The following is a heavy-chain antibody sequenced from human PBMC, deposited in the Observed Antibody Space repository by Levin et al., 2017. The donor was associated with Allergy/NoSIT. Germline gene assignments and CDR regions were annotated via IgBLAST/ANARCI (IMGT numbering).Heavy chain of an antibody. CDR1: GGSTRLGGYY. Sequence: SQTLSLTCSVSGGSTRLGGYYWGWIRQHPVKGLEWLGYIYYSGETFYNPSVESRLVISHDTSENQSSLILPSLTAAATAVYYWGRARTGYGSPFDFWGPGTLVTVSS. D-gene: IGHD3/OR15-3a*01. CDR3: GRARTGYGSPFDF. J-gene: IGHJ4*02. CDR2: IYYSGET. V-gene: IGHV4-31*03.